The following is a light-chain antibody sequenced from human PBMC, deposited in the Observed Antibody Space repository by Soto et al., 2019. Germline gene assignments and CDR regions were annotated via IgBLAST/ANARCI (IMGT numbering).Light chain of an antibody. CDR2: DVS. CDR1: SSDVGGYNY. Sequence: QSALTQPASVSGSPGQSITISCTGTSSDVGGYNYVSWYQQHPGKAPKLMIYDVSNRPSGVSNRFSGSKSGNTASLTISGLHAEDEAAYYCSSYTSSSTRVFGTGTKVTVL. V-gene: IGLV2-14*01. J-gene: IGLJ1*01. CDR3: SSYTSSSTRV.